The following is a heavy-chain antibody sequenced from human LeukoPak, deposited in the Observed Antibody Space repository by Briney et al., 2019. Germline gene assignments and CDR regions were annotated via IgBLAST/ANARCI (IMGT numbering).Heavy chain of an antibody. D-gene: IGHD3-10*01. J-gene: IGHJ6*04. CDR2: IYHSGST. CDR1: GYSISSGYY. V-gene: IGHV4-38-2*02. CDR3: ARDPTMAYYYYYGMDV. Sequence: SETLSLTCAVSGYSISSGYYWGWIRQPPGKGLEGIGSIYHSGSTYYNPSLKSRVTISVDTSKNQFSLKLSSVTAADTAVYYCARDPTMAYYYYYGMDVWGKGTTVTVSS.